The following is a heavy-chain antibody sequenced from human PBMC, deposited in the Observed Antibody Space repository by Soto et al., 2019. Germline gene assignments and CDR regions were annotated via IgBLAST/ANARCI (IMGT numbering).Heavy chain of an antibody. J-gene: IGHJ3*02. CDR1: GFTFSSYW. CDR3: ARPSFDI. Sequence: PGGSLRLSCAASGFTFSSYWMSWVRQAPGKGLEWVSYIRPSSSTIYYADSVKGRFTISRDNAKNSLYLQMNSLRAEDTAVYYCARPSFDIWGQGTMVTVSS. CDR2: IRPSSSTI. V-gene: IGHV3-48*01.